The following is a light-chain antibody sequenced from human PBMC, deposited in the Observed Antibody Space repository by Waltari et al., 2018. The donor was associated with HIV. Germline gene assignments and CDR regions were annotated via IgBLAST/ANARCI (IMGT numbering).Light chain of an antibody. CDR1: KLGDKH. J-gene: IGLJ2*01. V-gene: IGLV3-1*01. Sequence: SYELTQPPSVSVSPGQTARITCSGDKLGDKHAYWYQQKPGQSPVVVIYEDDKRPSGIPERFSGSNSGNTATLTISGTQAMDEADYYCQAWDSSTVVFGGGTKLTVL. CDR3: QAWDSSTVV. CDR2: EDD.